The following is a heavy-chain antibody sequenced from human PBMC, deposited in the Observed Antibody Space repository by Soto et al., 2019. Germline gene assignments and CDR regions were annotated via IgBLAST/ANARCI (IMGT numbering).Heavy chain of an antibody. V-gene: IGHV4-30-4*01. CDR2: ISYSGST. CDR1: GGSISSGNYY. CDR3: ARLSRGGSCGFDY. D-gene: IGHD3-10*01. J-gene: IGHJ4*02. Sequence: SETLSLTCTVSGGSISSGNYYWSWIRQPPGKGLEWIWFISYSGSTYYNLSLQSRVTISVDTSKNQFSLNLSSVTAADTAVYYCARLSRGGSCGFDYWDQGTLVTVSS.